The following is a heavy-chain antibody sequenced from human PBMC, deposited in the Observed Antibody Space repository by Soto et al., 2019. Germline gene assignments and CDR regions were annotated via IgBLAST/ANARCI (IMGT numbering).Heavy chain of an antibody. CDR1: GGSISSSNW. CDR2: IYHSGST. CDR3: ARDKARYYYSSGSSTLFHY. D-gene: IGHD3-10*01. J-gene: IGHJ4*02. Sequence: SETLSLTCAVSGGSISSSNWWNWVRQPPGKGLEWIGEIYHSGSTNYNPSLKSRVTISVDKSKNQFSLKLSSVTAADTAVYYCARDKARYYYSSGSSTLFHYWGQGTLVTVSS. V-gene: IGHV4-4*02.